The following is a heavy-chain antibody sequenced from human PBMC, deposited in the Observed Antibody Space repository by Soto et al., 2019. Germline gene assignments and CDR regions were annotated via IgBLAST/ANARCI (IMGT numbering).Heavy chain of an antibody. CDR3: ARDAKSYYYDTTKYYFDN. CDR2: INHSGNT. D-gene: IGHD3-9*01. J-gene: IGHJ4*02. Sequence: PSETLSLTCAVYVGSLSGYYWNWVRQPPGKGLEWIGEINHSGNTNYNPSLKSRVTISVDTSKNQFSLNLRSVTAADTAVYYCARDAKSYYYDTTKYYFDNWGQGILVTVS. CDR1: VGSLSGYY. V-gene: IGHV4-34*01.